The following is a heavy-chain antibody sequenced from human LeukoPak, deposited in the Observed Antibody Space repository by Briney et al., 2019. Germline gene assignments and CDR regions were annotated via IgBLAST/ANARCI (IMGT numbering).Heavy chain of an antibody. J-gene: IGHJ4*02. CDR1: GFTFSGSA. CDR2: IRGKADNYTT. CDR3: RGAYYDRSGPEYYFDY. V-gene: IGHV3-73*01. D-gene: IGHD3-22*01. Sequence: LSGGSLKLSCAASGFTFSGSAMHWVRQASGKGLVWVGRIRGKADNYTTAYAASVKGRFTISRDDSKNTAYLQMNSLKTEDTAVYYCRGAYYDRSGPEYYFDYWGQGTLVTVSS.